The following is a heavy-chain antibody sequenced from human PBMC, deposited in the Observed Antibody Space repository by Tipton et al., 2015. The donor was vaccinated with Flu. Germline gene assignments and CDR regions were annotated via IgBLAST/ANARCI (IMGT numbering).Heavy chain of an antibody. CDR2: IKQDGSER. Sequence: SLRLSCAASGFTFSDYWMAWVRQAPGKGLEWVANIKQDGSERYYVDSVKGRFTISRDNAKNSLFLQMNGLRAEDTAVYYCVRKGFGDYWGQGILVTVSS. CDR3: VRKGFGDY. V-gene: IGHV3-7*01. J-gene: IGHJ4*02. D-gene: IGHD3-10*01. CDR1: GFTFSDYW.